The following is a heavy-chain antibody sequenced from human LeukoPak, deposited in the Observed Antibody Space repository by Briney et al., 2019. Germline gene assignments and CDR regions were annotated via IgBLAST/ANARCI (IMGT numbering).Heavy chain of an antibody. CDR2: MNPNSGNT. V-gene: IGHV1-8*01. CDR3: ATAPPLEWELHSQGPFDY. Sequence: ASVTVSCKASGYTFTIYDINWVRQATGQGLGWMGCMNPNSGNTGYAQKFQGRVTMTRNTSIRTAYMELSSLRSEDTAVYYCATAPPLEWELHSQGPFDYWGQGTLVTVSS. D-gene: IGHD1-26*01. J-gene: IGHJ4*02. CDR1: GYTFTIYD.